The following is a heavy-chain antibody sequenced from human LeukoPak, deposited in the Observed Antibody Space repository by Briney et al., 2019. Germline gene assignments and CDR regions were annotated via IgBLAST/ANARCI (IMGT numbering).Heavy chain of an antibody. V-gene: IGHV3-74*01. CDR2: VDGGGTGT. J-gene: IGHJ4*02. CDR3: TTTFEF. CDR1: GFTFTNYW. D-gene: IGHD2/OR15-2a*01. Sequence: GGSLRLSCGAFGFTFTNYWMHWVRQAPGKGLVWVSRVDGGGTGTSYADSVKGRFTISRDNAKNTVYLQMNSLRAEDTAVYYCTTTFEFWGQGTLVTVSS.